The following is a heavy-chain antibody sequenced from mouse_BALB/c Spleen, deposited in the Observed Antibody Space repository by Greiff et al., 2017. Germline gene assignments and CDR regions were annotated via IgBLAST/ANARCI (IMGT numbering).Heavy chain of an antibody. J-gene: IGHJ2*01. CDR1: GFTFSSYG. CDR2: ISSGGST. CDR3: ARGLLRLPDY. V-gene: IGHV5-6-5*01. Sequence: EVKLVESGGDLVKPGGSLKLSCAASGFTFSSYGMSWVRQTPEKRLEWVASISSGGSTYYPDSVKGRFTISRDNARNILYLQMSSLRSEDTAMYYCARGLLRLPDYWGQGTTLTVSS. D-gene: IGHD1-2*01.